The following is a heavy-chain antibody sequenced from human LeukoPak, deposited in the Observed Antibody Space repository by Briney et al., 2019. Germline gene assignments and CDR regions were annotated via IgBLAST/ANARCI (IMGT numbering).Heavy chain of an antibody. CDR1: GFTFSSYW. Sequence: GGSLRLSCAASGFTFSSYWMYWVRQAPGKGLVGFSRINSDGSSTSYAASVKSRFTISRDNAKNTLYLQMNSLRAEDTAVYYCARGTDAFDIWGQGTMVTVSS. J-gene: IGHJ3*02. D-gene: IGHD1-1*01. CDR3: ARGTDAFDI. CDR2: INSDGSST. V-gene: IGHV3-74*01.